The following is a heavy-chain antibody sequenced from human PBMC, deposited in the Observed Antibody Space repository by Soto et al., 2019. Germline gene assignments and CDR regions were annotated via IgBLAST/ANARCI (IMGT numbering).Heavy chain of an antibody. CDR1: GFTFSEYA. CDR2: IGGAGSNI. V-gene: IGHV3-23*01. Sequence: PGWSLRLSCAASGFTFSEYAMTWVRQAPRKGLEWVSGIGGAGSNIYYADSVEGRFTVSRDDSKNTLYLRMDSLRVEDTAGDYCAKDFASSNGLHGLFAIPGPRTIVIVS. J-gene: IGHJ3*02. D-gene: IGHD6-25*01. CDR3: AKDFASSNGLHGLFAI.